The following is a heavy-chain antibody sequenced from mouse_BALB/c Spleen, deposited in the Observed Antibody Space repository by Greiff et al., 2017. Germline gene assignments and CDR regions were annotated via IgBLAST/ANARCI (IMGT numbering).Heavy chain of an antibody. CDR2: INPSTGYT. J-gene: IGHJ4*01. CDR1: GYTFTSYW. V-gene: IGHV1-7*01. CDR3: ARGRGLRPAMDY. D-gene: IGHD2-4*01. Sequence: QVQLQQSGAELAKPGASVKMSCKASGYTFTSYWMHWVKQRPGQGLEWIGYINPSTGYTEYNQKFKDKATLTADKSSSTAYMQLSSLTSEDSAVYYCARGRGLRPAMDYWGQGTSVTVSA.